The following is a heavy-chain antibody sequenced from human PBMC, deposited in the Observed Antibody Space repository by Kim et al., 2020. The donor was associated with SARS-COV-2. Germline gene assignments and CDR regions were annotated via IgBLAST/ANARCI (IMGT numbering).Heavy chain of an antibody. CDR1: GFTFSNAS. Sequence: GGSLRLSCAASGFTFSNASMSWVRQAPGKGLEWVGRIKSKTDGGTTDYAAPVKGRFTISRDDSKNTLYLQMNSLKTEDTAVYYCTTPPYPYDSSGYYWGIGADYWGQATLVTVSS. V-gene: IGHV3-15*01. D-gene: IGHD3-22*01. CDR3: TTPPYPYDSSGYYWGIGADY. CDR2: IKSKTDGGTT. J-gene: IGHJ4*02.